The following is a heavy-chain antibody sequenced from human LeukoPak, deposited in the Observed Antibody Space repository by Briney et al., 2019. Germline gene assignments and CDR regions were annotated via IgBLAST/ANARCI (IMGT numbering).Heavy chain of an antibody. CDR2: ISAYNGNT. J-gene: IGHJ4*02. CDR3: AREQIVGATQGNFDY. CDR1: GYTFTSYG. V-gene: IGHV1-18*01. Sequence: ASVKVSCKASGYTFTSYGISWVRQAPGQGLEWMGWISAYNGNTNYAQKLQGRVTMTTDTSTSTAYMELRSLRSDDTAVYYCAREQIVGATQGNFDYWGQGTLVTVSS. D-gene: IGHD1-26*01.